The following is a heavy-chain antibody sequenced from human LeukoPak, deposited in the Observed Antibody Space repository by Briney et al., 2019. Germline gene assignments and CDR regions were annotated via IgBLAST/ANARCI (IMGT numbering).Heavy chain of an antibody. D-gene: IGHD3-22*01. Sequence: PGRSLRLSCAASGFTFSSYGMHWVRQAPGKGLEWVAVISYDGSNKYYADSVKGRFTISRDNSKNTLYLQMNSLRAEDTAVYYCAKDHRYYYDSSGPIDSAFDIWGQGTMVTVSS. CDR2: ISYDGSNK. CDR1: GFTFSSYG. J-gene: IGHJ3*02. V-gene: IGHV3-30*18. CDR3: AKDHRYYYDSSGPIDSAFDI.